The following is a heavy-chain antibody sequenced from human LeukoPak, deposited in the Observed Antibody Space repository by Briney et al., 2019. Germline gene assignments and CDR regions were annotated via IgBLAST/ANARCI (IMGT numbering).Heavy chain of an antibody. CDR1: GFIFNNYG. Sequence: GGSLGLSCAASGFIFNNYGLIWVRQAPGKGLQWVSAISNDGGGTTYADFVKGRFTISRDNSKNTLYLQMNSLRAEDTAVYYCLRFLEWSGAFDIWGQGTMVTVSS. J-gene: IGHJ3*02. CDR2: ISNDGGGT. D-gene: IGHD3-3*01. V-gene: IGHV3-23*01. CDR3: LRFLEWSGAFDI.